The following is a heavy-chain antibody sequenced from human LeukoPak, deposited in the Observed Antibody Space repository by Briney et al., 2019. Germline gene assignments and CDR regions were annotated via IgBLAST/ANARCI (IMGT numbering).Heavy chain of an antibody. CDR2: IKQDGSEK. D-gene: IGHD5-12*01. J-gene: IGHJ6*02. CDR1: GFTFSSYW. CDR3: ARAYSGSYYYYGMDV. V-gene: IGHV3-7*01. Sequence: QTGGSLRLSCAASGFTFSSYWMSWVRQAPGKGLEWVANIKQDGSEKYYVDSVKGRFTIYRDNAKNSLYLQMNSLRAEDTAVYYCARAYSGSYYYYGMDVWGQGTTVTVSS.